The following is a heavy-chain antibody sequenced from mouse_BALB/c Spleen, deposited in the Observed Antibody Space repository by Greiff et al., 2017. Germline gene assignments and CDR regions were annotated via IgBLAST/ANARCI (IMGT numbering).Heavy chain of an antibody. CDR1: GFTFSDYY. Sequence: EVKLVESGGGLVKPGGSLKLSCAASGFTFSDYYMYWVRQTPEKRLEWVATISDDGSYTYYPDSVKGRFTISRDNAKNNLYLQMSSLKSEDTAMYYCARAEGYDAWFAYWGQGTLVTVSA. V-gene: IGHV5-4*02. J-gene: IGHJ3*01. CDR2: ISDDGSYT. D-gene: IGHD2-2*01. CDR3: ARAEGYDAWFAY.